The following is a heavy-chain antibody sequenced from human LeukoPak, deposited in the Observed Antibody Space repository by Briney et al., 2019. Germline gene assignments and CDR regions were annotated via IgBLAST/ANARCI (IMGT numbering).Heavy chain of an antibody. V-gene: IGHV4-39*07. D-gene: IGHD3-22*01. CDR1: GGSISSSSYY. J-gene: IGHJ4*02. CDR2: IYYSGST. Sequence: SETLSLTCTVSGGSISSSSYYWGWIRQPPGKGLEWIGSIYYSGSTYYNPSLKSRVTISVDTSKNQFSLKLSSVTAADTAVYYCARRQSLTFLIYYDSSGYFDYWGQGTLVTVSS. CDR3: ARRQSLTFLIYYDSSGYFDY.